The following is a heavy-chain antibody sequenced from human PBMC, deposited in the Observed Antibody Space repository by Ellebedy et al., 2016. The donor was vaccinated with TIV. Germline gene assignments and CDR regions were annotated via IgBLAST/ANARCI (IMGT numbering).Heavy chain of an antibody. CDR1: GFTFSSYA. CDR3: AKVPGTASKLRYYFDS. CDR2: ISNTGSRT. D-gene: IGHD2-21*02. J-gene: IGHJ4*02. V-gene: IGHV3-23*01. Sequence: PGGSLRLSCAASGFTFSSYAMSWVRQAPGKGLEWVSTISNTGSRTYYADSVKGRFTISRDSSKNTLYLQMNSLRAEDTALYYCAKVPGTASKLRYYFDSWGQGTLVTVSS.